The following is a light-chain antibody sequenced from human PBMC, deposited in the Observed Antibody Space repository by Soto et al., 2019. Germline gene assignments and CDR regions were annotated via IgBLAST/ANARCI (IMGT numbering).Light chain of an antibody. CDR1: SSDVGGYDY. Sequence: QSVLTQPPSASGSPGHSVTISCAGTSSDVGGYDYVSWYQQHPGKAPKLIIYEVSKRPSGVPDRFSGSKSGNTASLTVSGLQAEDGADYYCSSYAGSDNYVFGTGTKVTVL. CDR3: SSYAGSDNYV. CDR2: EVS. J-gene: IGLJ1*01. V-gene: IGLV2-8*01.